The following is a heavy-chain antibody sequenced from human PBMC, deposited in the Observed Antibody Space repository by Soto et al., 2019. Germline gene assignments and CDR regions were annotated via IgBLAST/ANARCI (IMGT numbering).Heavy chain of an antibody. CDR1: EFSFDDYA. D-gene: IGHD6-6*01. CDR2: ITYTGVST. V-gene: IGHV3-23*01. CDR3: AKRSSSATFDY. Sequence: GGSLRLSCAASEFSFDDYAMCCVRQAPGKGLEWVSSITYTGVSTYYADSVKGRFTISRDNSRDTLFLQMNSLRAEDTAIYFCAKRSSSATFDYWGQGTLVTVSS. J-gene: IGHJ4*02.